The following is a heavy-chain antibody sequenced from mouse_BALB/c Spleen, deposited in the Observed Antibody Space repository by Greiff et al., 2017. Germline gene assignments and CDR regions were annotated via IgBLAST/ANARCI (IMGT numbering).Heavy chain of an antibody. V-gene: IGHV3-8*02. CDR2: ISYSGST. D-gene: IGHD2-14*01. J-gene: IGHJ1*01. Sequence: VQLQQSGPSLVKPSQTLSLTCSVTGDSITSGYWNWIRKFPGNKLEYMGYISYSGSTYYNPSLKSRISITRDTSKNQYYLQLNSVTTEDTATYYCARSGGYDGYWYFDVWGAGTTVTVSS. CDR1: GDSITSGY. CDR3: ARSGGYDGYWYFDV.